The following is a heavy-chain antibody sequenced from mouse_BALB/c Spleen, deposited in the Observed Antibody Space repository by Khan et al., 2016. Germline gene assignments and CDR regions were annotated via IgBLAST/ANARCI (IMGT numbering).Heavy chain of an antibody. V-gene: IGHV3-2*02. J-gene: IGHJ3*01. D-gene: IGHD2-3*01. CDR2: ITYSGST. CDR1: GYSITSDYA. Sequence: VQLKESGPGLVKPSQSLSLTCTVTGYSITSDYAWNWIRQFPGNRLEWLGYITYSGSTTYNPSLKNRISITRDTSKNQFFLQLNSVITEDTATXYCANDVYFPAWFAYWGQGTLVTVSA. CDR3: ANDVYFPAWFAY.